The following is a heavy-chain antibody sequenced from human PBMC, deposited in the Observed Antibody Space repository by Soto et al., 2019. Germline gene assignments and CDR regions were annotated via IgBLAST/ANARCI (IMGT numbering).Heavy chain of an antibody. J-gene: IGHJ4*02. V-gene: IGHV3-33*01. CDR1: GFTFSSYG. CDR2: IWYDGSNK. CDR3: ARAEGRVWLSADFDY. Sequence: GGSLRLSCAASGFTFSSYGMHWVRQAPGKGLEWVAVIWYDGSNKYYADSVKGRFTISRDNSKNTLYLQMNSLRAEDTAVYYCARAEGRVWLSADFDYWGQGTLVTVSS. D-gene: IGHD3-22*01.